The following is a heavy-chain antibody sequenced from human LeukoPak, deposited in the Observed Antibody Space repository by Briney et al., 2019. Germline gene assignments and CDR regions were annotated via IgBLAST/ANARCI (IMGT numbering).Heavy chain of an antibody. V-gene: IGHV3-48*01. CDR3: ARHTRASQYYFDY. CDR2: ISDDTYNI. CDR1: GFTLSSHS. D-gene: IGHD3-3*01. J-gene: IGHJ4*02. Sequence: GGSLRLSCAASGFTLSSHSMSWVRQAPGRGLEWVSFISDDTYNIYYADSVRGRFTVSRDNARNSLYLQMNSLRAEDTALYYCARHTRASQYYFDYWGQGTLATVSS.